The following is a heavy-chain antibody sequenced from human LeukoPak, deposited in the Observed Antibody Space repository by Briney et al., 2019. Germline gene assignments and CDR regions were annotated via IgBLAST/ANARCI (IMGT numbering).Heavy chain of an antibody. CDR1: GFTFSNAW. J-gene: IGHJ4*02. V-gene: IGHV3-74*01. CDR3: ARGYSSGYRIDY. CDR2: INSDGSSM. D-gene: IGHD5-18*01. Sequence: PGGSLRLSCAASGFTFSNAWMHWVRQAPGKGLVWVSRINSDGSSMSYADSVKGRFTISRDNAKNTLYLQMNSLRTEDAAVYYCARGYSSGYRIDYWGQGTLVTVSS.